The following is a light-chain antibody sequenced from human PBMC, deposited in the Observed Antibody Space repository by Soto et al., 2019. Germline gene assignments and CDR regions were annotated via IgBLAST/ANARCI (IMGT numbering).Light chain of an antibody. V-gene: IGLV1-40*01. Sequence: QSVLTQPPSVSGAPGQRVTISCTGSSSSIGAGYDVHWYQQVPGTAPKLLMYGNSNRPSGVPDRFSGSKSGTSASLAITGLQAEDEADYYCQSYDNSLSGSRVFGTGTKVTVL. CDR3: QSYDNSLSGSRV. J-gene: IGLJ1*01. CDR1: SSSIGAGYD. CDR2: GNS.